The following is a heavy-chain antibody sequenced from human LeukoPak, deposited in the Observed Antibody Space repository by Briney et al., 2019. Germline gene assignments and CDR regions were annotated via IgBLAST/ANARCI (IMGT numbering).Heavy chain of an antibody. CDR2: INPNSGGT. CDR1: GYTFTGYY. CDR3: AILSQYSSGWPSPFDY. D-gene: IGHD6-19*01. V-gene: IGHV1-2*04. J-gene: IGHJ4*02. Sequence: ASVKGSCKASGYTFTGYYMHWVRQAPGQGLEWMGWINPNSGGTNYAQKFQGWVTMTRDTSISTAYMELSRLRSDDTAVYYCAILSQYSSGWPSPFDYWGQGTLVTVSS.